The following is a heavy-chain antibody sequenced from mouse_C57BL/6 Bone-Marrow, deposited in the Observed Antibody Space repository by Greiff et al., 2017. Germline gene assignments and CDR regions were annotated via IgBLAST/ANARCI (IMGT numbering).Heavy chain of an antibody. D-gene: IGHD2-4*01. V-gene: IGHV1-7*01. Sequence: QVQLQQSGAELAKPGASVKLSCKASGYTFTSYWMHWVKQRPGQGLEWIGHINPSSGYTKYNQKFKDKATVTADKSSSTAYMQLSSLTSEDSAVXYCARRDDYLLFAYWGQGTLVTVSA. CDR1: GYTFTSYW. CDR3: ARRDDYLLFAY. CDR2: INPSSGYT. J-gene: IGHJ3*01.